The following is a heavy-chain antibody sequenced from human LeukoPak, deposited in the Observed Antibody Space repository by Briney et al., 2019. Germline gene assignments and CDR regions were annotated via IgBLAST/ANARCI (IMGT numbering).Heavy chain of an antibody. J-gene: IGHJ6*03. V-gene: IGHV1-8*03. CDR3: ARAGSMVRGDYYYYYMDV. CDR2: MNPNSGNT. D-gene: IGHD3-10*01. Sequence: ASVKVSCKASGGTFTNYGISWVRQATGQGLEWMGWMNPNSGNTGYAQKFQGRVTITRNTSISTAYMELSSLRSEDTAVYYCARAGSMVRGDYYYYYMDVWGKGTTVTVSS. CDR1: GGTFTNYG.